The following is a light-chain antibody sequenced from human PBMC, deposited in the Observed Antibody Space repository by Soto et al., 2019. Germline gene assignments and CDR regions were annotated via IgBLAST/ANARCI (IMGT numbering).Light chain of an antibody. Sequence: EIVMTQSPATLSVVPGERATLSCRASQSVSSSYLAWYQQKPGQAPRLLIYGASSRATGIPDRFSGSGSGTDFTLTISRLEPEDFAVYYCQQYGSPWTFGQGTKVDIK. CDR3: QQYGSPWT. V-gene: IGKV3-20*01. CDR2: GAS. J-gene: IGKJ1*01. CDR1: QSVSSSY.